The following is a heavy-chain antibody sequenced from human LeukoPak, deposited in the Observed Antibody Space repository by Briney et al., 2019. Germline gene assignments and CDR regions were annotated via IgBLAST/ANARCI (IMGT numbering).Heavy chain of an antibody. J-gene: IGHJ4*02. Sequence: GGSLRLSCAASGFTFSSYAMSWVHQAPGKGLVWVSRINSDGSTTIYADSVKGRFTISRDNAKNTLYLQMNSLRAEDTAVYYCARDLVSYYYDRGGDYWGQGTLVTVSS. V-gene: IGHV3-74*01. D-gene: IGHD3-22*01. CDR2: INSDGSTT. CDR3: ARDLVSYYYDRGGDY. CDR1: GFTFSSYA.